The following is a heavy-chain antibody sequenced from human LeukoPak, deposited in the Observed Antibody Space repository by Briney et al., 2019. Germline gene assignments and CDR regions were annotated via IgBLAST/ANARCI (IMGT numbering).Heavy chain of an antibody. V-gene: IGHV3-23*01. Sequence: GGSLRLSCAASGFTFSSYAMSWVRQAPGKGLEWVSAISGSGGSTYYADSVKGRFTISRDNSKNTLYLQMNSLRAEDTAVYYCAKHYDILTGYYTPYLDYWGQGTLVTVSS. CDR2: ISGSGGST. J-gene: IGHJ4*02. D-gene: IGHD3-9*01. CDR1: GFTFSSYA. CDR3: AKHYDILTGYYTPYLDY.